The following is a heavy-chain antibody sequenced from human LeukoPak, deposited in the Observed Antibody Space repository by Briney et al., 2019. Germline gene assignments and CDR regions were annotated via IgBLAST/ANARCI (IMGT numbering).Heavy chain of an antibody. CDR2: IGPTGFDR. CDR3: ATETNGRHYDY. V-gene: IGHV3-21*06. D-gene: IGHD1-14*01. CDR1: GLTFSTSG. J-gene: IGHJ4*02. Sequence: PGGSLRLSCRTSGLTFSTSGFNWVRQAPGKGLEWVASIGPTGFDRYHADSIKGRFTISRDNANNFLYLQMDSLRAEDTAVYYCATETNGRHYDYWGQGTLLTVPS.